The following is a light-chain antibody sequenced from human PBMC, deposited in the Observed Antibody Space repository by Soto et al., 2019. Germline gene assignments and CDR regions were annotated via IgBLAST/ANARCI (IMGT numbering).Light chain of an antibody. CDR1: SSDIGRYDY. J-gene: IGLJ3*02. V-gene: IGLV2-14*03. Sequence: SALTQPASMSGSPGQSITISCTGTSSDIGRYDYVSWYQQLPGKAPKLMIYRVINRPSGVSDRFSGSKSGNSASLSISGLHPDDEATYFCGSYTSATTWVFGGGTKLTVL. CDR3: GSYTSATTWV. CDR2: RVI.